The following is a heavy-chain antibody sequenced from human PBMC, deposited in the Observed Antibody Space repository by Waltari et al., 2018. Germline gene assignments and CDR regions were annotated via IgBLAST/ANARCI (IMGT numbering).Heavy chain of an antibody. CDR2: MSYSGAT. CDR1: GGSITSNRHY. J-gene: IGHJ3*01. CDR3: ATYLGASLGTAAFDV. Sequence: QLQLQESGPGLVKPSETLSLPCSVSGGSITSNRHYWVWIRQPPGQGLEWIGTMSYSGATYSSPSLNSRVTISRDTSKNQLSLKLASMTAADTAVYFCATYLGASLGTAAFDVWDQGTMVTVSS. D-gene: IGHD1-1*01. V-gene: IGHV4-39*01.